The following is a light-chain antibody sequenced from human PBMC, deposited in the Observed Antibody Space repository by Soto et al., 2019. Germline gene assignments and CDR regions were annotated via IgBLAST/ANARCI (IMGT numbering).Light chain of an antibody. CDR2: ENN. V-gene: IGLV1-51*02. CDR3: GTWDSSLSAGV. Sequence: QSVLTQPPSVSAAPGQKVTISCSGSSSNIGNNYVSWYQQLPGTAPKLLIYENNKRPSGIPARFSGSKSGTSATLGITGRQTGDEADYYCGTWDSSLSAGVFGTGTKLTVL. J-gene: IGLJ1*01. CDR1: SSNIGNNY.